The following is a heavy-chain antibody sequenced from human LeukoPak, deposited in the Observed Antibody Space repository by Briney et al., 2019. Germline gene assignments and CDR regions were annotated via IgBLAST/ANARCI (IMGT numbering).Heavy chain of an antibody. V-gene: IGHV4-39*07. CDR1: GGSISSSSYY. Sequence: SETLSLTCTVSGGSISSSSYYWGWIRQPPGKGLEWIGSIYYSGSTYYNPSLKSRVTISLDTSKNQFSLKLNSVTAADTAVYYCARGGSYLSAFDIWGQGTMVTVSS. CDR2: IYYSGST. CDR3: ARGGSYLSAFDI. J-gene: IGHJ3*02. D-gene: IGHD1-26*01.